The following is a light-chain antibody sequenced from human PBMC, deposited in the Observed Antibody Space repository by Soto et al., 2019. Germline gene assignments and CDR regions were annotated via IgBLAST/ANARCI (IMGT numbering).Light chain of an antibody. J-gene: IGLJ1*01. V-gene: IGLV2-14*03. CDR1: SSDVGAYNF. CDR3: MSFTSSNTYV. Sequence: QSALTQPASVSGSPGQSITISCTGTSSDVGAYNFVSWYQHYPDKAPKVVIYDVAKRPSGVSYRFSASKSGNTASLTISGIQAKDEADYYCMSFTSSNTYVFGTGTKVTVL. CDR2: DVA.